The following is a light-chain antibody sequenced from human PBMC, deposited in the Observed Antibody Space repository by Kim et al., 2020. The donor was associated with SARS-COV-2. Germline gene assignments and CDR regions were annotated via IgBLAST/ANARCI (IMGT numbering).Light chain of an antibody. CDR1: QSITSG. J-gene: IGKJ4*01. CDR2: AVS. CDR3: QQHNGY. Sequence: DIQMTQSPSTLSASVGDTVTITCRASQSITSGLAWYQQKPGKAPKLLIYAVSSLDSGVPSRFSGSGSGTQFTLTISSLQPDDFATFYCQQHNGYFGGGTKVVFK. V-gene: IGKV1-5*01.